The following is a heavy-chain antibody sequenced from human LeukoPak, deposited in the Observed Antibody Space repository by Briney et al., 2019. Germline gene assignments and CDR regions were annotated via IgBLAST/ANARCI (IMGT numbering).Heavy chain of an antibody. J-gene: IGHJ4*02. CDR2: INPSGGST. D-gene: IGHD4-17*01. CDR1: GYTFTSYY. Sequence: ASVKVSCKASGYTFTSYYMHWVRQAPGQGLEWMGIINPSGGSTSYAQKFQGRVTMARDMSTSTVYMELSSLRSEDTAVYYCARGPDYAAPLTGFDYWGQGTLVTVSS. CDR3: ARGPDYAAPLTGFDY. V-gene: IGHV1-46*01.